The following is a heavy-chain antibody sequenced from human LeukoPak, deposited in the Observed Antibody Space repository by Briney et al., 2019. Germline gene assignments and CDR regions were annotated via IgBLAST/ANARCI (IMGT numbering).Heavy chain of an antibody. CDR3: ASRTGELISGYDGAHDY. Sequence: ASVKVSCKASGYTFTGYYMHWVRRAPGQGLEWMGRINPNSGGTNYAQKFQGRVTMTRDTSITTAYMELSSLRSDDTAVYYCASRTGELISGYDGAHDYWGQGTLVTVSS. D-gene: IGHD1-26*01. J-gene: IGHJ4*02. CDR1: GYTFTGYY. V-gene: IGHV1-2*06. CDR2: INPNSGGT.